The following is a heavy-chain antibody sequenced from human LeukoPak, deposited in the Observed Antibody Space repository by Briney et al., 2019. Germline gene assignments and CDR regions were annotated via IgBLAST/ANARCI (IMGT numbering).Heavy chain of an antibody. V-gene: IGHV3-21*01. J-gene: IGHJ6*02. Sequence: GGSLRLSCAASGFTFSSYSMNWVRQAPGKGLEWVSSISSSSSYIYYADSVKGRFTISRDNAKNSLYLQMNSLRAEDTAVYYCARTSSGPYYYYYGMDVWGQVTTVTVSS. D-gene: IGHD3-22*01. CDR1: GFTFSSYS. CDR2: ISSSSSYI. CDR3: ARTSSGPYYYYYGMDV.